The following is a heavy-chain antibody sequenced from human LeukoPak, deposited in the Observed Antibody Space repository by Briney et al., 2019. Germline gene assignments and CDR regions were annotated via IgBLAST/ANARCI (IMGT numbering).Heavy chain of an antibody. CDR3: ARQTGSGLFILP. CDR1: GFTFSSYS. V-gene: IGHV3-48*01. CDR2: ISNTGSTI. Sequence: PGGSLRLSCVASGFTFSSYSMNWVRQAPGKGLEWISYISNTGSTIYYGDSAKGRFTISRDNAKNSLYLQMNSLRAEDTAIYYCARQTGSGLFILPGGQGTLVTVSS. D-gene: IGHD3/OR15-3a*01. J-gene: IGHJ4*02.